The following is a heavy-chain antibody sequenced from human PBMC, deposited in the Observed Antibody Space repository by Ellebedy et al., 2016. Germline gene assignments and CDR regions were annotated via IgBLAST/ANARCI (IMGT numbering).Heavy chain of an antibody. CDR2: IYYSGST. CDR3: ARDSYYLGQFDY. CDR1: GGSVSSGSYY. V-gene: IGHV4-61*01. Sequence: SETLSLTXTVSGGSVSSGSYYWSWIRQPPGKGLEWIGYIYYSGSTNYNPSLKSRVTISVDTSKNQFSLKLNSVTAADTAIYYCARDSYYLGQFDYWGQGTLVTVSS. D-gene: IGHD2-8*01. J-gene: IGHJ4*02.